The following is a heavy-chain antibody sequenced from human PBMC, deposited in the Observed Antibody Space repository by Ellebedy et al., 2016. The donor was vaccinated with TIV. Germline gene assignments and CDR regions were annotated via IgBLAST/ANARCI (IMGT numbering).Heavy chain of an antibody. J-gene: IGHJ3*02. CDR1: GGSISSYY. CDR3: ARLARIAARPKHDAFDI. CDR2: IYYSGST. Sequence: SETLSLXXTVSGGSISSYYWSWIRQPPGKGLEWIGYIYYSGSTNYNPSLKSRVTISVDTSKNQFSLKLSSVTAADTAVYYCARLARIAARPKHDAFDIWGQGTMVTVSS. D-gene: IGHD6-6*01. V-gene: IGHV4-59*01.